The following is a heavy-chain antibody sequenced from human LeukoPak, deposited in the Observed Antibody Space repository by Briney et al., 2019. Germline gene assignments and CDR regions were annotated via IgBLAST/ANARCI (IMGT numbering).Heavy chain of an antibody. CDR3: VRDVSYDTSGSLNCYFDY. Sequence: ASLRVSCKASGYTFIGHYIHWVRQAPGQGLEWMGWINPNTGGTEYAQKFQGWVTMTRDTSISTAYMELNSLRSDDAAIYYCVRDVSYDTSGSLNCYFDYWGQGTLVTVSS. V-gene: IGHV1-2*04. CDR1: GYTFIGHY. J-gene: IGHJ4*02. CDR2: INPNTGGT. D-gene: IGHD3-22*01.